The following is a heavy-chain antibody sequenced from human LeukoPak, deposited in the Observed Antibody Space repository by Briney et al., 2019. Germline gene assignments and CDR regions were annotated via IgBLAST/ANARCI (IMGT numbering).Heavy chain of an antibody. CDR3: AREVDTAMVSYYYGMDV. CDR1: GGSFSGYY. V-gene: IGHV4-34*01. Sequence: PSETLSPTCAVYGGSFSGYYWSWIRQPPGKGLEWIGEINHSGSTNYNPSLKSRVTISVDTSKNQFSLKLSSVTAADTAVYYCAREVDTAMVSYYYGMDVWGQGTTVTVSS. CDR2: INHSGST. D-gene: IGHD5-18*01. J-gene: IGHJ6*02.